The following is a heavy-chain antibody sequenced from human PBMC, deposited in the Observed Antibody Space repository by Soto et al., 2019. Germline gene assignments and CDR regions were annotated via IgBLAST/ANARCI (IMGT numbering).Heavy chain of an antibody. Sequence: GGSLRLSCAASGFTFSSYSMNWVRQAPGKGLEWVSSISSSSSYIYYADSVKGRFTISRDNAKNSLYLQMNSLRAEDTAVYYCARDLHGSGSYYNWGSGYDYWGQGTLVTVSS. CDR1: GFTFSSYS. V-gene: IGHV3-21*01. J-gene: IGHJ4*02. D-gene: IGHD3-10*01. CDR3: ARDLHGSGSYYNWGSGYDY. CDR2: ISSSSSYI.